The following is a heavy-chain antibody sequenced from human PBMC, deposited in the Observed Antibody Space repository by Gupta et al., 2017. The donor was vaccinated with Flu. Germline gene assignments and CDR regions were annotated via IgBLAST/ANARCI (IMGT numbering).Heavy chain of an antibody. V-gene: IGHV4-59*01. CDR2: IYYSGST. CDR3: ARDRTSGYSSGWYGGFFDY. Sequence: QVQLQESGPGLVKPSETLSLTCIVYGGSISSYYWSWIRQPPGKGLEWIGYIYYSGSTNYNPSLKSRVTISVDTSKNQFSLKLSSVTAADTAVYYCARDRTSGYSSGWYGGFFDYWGQGTLVTVSS. CDR1: GGSISSYY. J-gene: IGHJ4*02. D-gene: IGHD6-19*01.